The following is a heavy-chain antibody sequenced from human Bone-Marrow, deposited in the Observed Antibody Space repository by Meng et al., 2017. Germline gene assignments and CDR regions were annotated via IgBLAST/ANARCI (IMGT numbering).Heavy chain of an antibody. CDR2: IYYSGST. D-gene: IGHD4-17*01. CDR3: ASLYGDSSVWYLDL. V-gene: IGHV4-31*03. Sequence: QVQLQESGPGLVKPSQTLSLTCTVSGRSISSGNHYWSWIRQHPGKGLEYIGYIYYSGSTYYNPSLKSRVIISVDTSKNQFSLRLNSVTAADTAVYYCASLYGDSSVWYLDLWGRGTLVTVSS. J-gene: IGHJ2*01. CDR1: GRSISSGNHY.